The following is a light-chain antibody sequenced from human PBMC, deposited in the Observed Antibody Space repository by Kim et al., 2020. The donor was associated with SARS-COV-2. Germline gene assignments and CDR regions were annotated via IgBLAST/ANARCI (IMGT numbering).Light chain of an antibody. V-gene: IGKV1-8*01. Sequence: AIRMTQSPSSFSASTGDRVTITCRASQGISSYLAWYQQKPGKAPKLLIYAASTLQSGVPSRFSGSGSGTDLTLTISCLQSEDFATYYCQQYYSYPYTFGQGTKLEI. CDR1: QGISSY. J-gene: IGKJ2*01. CDR2: AAS. CDR3: QQYYSYPYT.